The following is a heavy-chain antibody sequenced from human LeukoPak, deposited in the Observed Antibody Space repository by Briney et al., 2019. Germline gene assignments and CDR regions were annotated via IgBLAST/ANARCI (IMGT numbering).Heavy chain of an antibody. J-gene: IGHJ4*02. CDR1: GYTFTDNY. Sequence: ASVKVSCKASGYTFTDNYMHWVRQAPGQGLEWMGWIKPSGGSTRYARKFQGRVTMTRDTSSTTAYMELSRLISDDTAVYFCARLSPARHFDYWGQGTLVTVSS. V-gene: IGHV1-2*02. CDR2: IKPSGGST. D-gene: IGHD2-15*01. CDR3: ARLSPARHFDY.